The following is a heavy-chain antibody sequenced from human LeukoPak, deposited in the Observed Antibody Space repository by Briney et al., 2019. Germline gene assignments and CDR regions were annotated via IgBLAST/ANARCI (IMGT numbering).Heavy chain of an antibody. Sequence: GGSLRLSCAASGFMFSNFAMSWIRQAPGKGLEWVSTIYYSGGNTYSADSVKGRFTISRDNAKNTLYLQMNSLRAEDTAVYYCAKDQGQAVVPRRFDNWGQGTLVTVSS. CDR1: GFMFSNFA. D-gene: IGHD2-2*01. CDR2: IYYSGGNT. V-gene: IGHV3-23*01. J-gene: IGHJ4*02. CDR3: AKDQGQAVVPRRFDN.